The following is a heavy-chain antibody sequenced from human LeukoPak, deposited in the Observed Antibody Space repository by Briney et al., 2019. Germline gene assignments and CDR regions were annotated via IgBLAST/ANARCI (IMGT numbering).Heavy chain of an antibody. CDR3: ARLLGYCSGGSCYPPS. CDR1: GGSFSSTSYY. D-gene: IGHD2-15*01. CDR2: IYYGGST. J-gene: IGHJ5*02. V-gene: IGHV4-39*01. Sequence: PSETLSLTCTVSGGSFSSTSYYWGWIRQPPGKGLEWIGTIYYGGSTYYNPSLKSRVTISAAGSKNQFSLRLSSVTAADTAVYYCARLLGYCSGGSCYPPSWGQGTLVTVSS.